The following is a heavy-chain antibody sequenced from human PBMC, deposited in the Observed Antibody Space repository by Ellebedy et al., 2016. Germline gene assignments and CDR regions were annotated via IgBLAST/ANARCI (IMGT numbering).Heavy chain of an antibody. CDR2: ISGYNGNT. J-gene: IGHJ4*02. CDR1: GYTFINYG. V-gene: IGHV1-18*04. D-gene: IGHD1-26*01. Sequence: ASVKVSCKASGYTFINYGFSWVRQAPGQGLELMGWISGYNGNTNYAQKFQGRVTMTTDTSTSTAYMELRSLRSDDTAVYYCATTNVVGVTIFDYWGQGTLVTFSS. CDR3: ATTNVVGVTIFDY.